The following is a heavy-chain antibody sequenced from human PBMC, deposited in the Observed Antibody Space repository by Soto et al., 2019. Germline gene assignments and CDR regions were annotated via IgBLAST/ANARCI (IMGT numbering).Heavy chain of an antibody. CDR2: IIPIVGTA. V-gene: IGHV1-69*06. Sequence: YSVQVSCTASGGTFSSYAISWVRQAPGQGLEWMGGIIPIVGTANYAQKFQGGVTITADKSTSTAYMELSSTRSEDTAVYYCARDYGTTLIGECSVGRCYPASDIWCQATMVTV. J-gene: IGHJ3*02. CDR1: GGTFSSYA. CDR3: ARDYGTTLIGECSVGRCYPASDI. D-gene: IGHD2-15*01.